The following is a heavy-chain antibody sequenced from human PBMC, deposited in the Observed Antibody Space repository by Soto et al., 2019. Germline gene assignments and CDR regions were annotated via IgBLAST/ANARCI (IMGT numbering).Heavy chain of an antibody. CDR1: GYSFTSYW. D-gene: IGHD6-13*01. J-gene: IGHJ4*02. CDR3: ARQNLSTSSDY. Sequence: GESLKIACKGSGYSFTSYWISWVLQMPGKGLEWMGRIDPSDSYTNYSPSFQGHVTISADKSINTAYLQWSSLKASDTAMYYCARQNLSTSSDYWGQGTLVTVSS. CDR2: IDPSDSYT. V-gene: IGHV5-10-1*01.